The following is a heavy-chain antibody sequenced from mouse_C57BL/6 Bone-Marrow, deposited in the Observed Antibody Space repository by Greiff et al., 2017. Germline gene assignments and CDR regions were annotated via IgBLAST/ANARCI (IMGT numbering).Heavy chain of an antibody. V-gene: IGHV5-17*01. CDR1: GFTFSDYG. CDR2: ISSGSSTI. J-gene: IGHJ3*01. CDR3: ARPGFAY. Sequence: DVHLVESGGGLVKPGGSLKLSCAASGFTFSDYGMHWVRQAPEKGLEWVAYISSGSSTIYYADTVKGRFTLSRDNAKNTLFLQMTSLRSEDTALYYCARPGFAYWGQGTLVTVSA.